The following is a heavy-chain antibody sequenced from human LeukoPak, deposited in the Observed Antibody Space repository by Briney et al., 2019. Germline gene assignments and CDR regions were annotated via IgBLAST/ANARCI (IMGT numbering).Heavy chain of an antibody. CDR2: INHSGST. D-gene: IGHD6-13*01. CDR1: GGSFSGYY. Sequence: SETLSLTCDVYGGSFSGYYWSWIRQPPGKGLEWIGEINHSGSTNYNPSLKSRVTISVDTSKNQFSLKLSSVTAADTAVYYCARGIRRIAAAGSRFDYWGQGTLVTVSS. J-gene: IGHJ4*02. CDR3: ARGIRRIAAAGSRFDY. V-gene: IGHV4-34*01.